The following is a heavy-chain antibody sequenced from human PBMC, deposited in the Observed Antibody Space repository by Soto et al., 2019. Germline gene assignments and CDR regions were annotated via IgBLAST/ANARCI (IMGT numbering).Heavy chain of an antibody. V-gene: IGHV4-34*01. CDR3: ARHTTDCSSTSCYTPGLPWFDP. D-gene: IGHD2-2*01. J-gene: IGHJ5*02. Sequence: PSETLSLTCAVYDGSFSGYYWSWIRQPPGKALEWIGEINHSGSTNYNPSLKSRVTISVDTSKNQFSLKLSSVTAADTAVYYCARHTTDCSSTSCYTPGLPWFDPWGQGTLVTVSS. CDR2: INHSGST. CDR1: DGSFSGYY.